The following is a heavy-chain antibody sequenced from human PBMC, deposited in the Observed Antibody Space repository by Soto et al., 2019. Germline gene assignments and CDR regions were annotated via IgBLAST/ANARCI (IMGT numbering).Heavy chain of an antibody. J-gene: IGHJ4*02. V-gene: IGHV3-23*01. D-gene: IGHD2-2*01. CDR2: ISGSNSGT. Sequence: EVQLLESGGGLVQPGGSLTLSCAASGFTFSNYAMSWVRQAPGKGLEWVSGISGSNSGTYYTNSVKGRFTISRDNSKNTLFLLMTSLRAEDTAVYYCAKTVGCISASCSHFDYWGQGTLVIVSS. CDR3: AKTVGCISASCSHFDY. CDR1: GFTFSNYA.